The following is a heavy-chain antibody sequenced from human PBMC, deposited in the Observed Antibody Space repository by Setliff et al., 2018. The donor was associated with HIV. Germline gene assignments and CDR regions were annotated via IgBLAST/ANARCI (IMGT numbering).Heavy chain of an antibody. V-gene: IGHV4-61*09. CDR2: IFTSGST. CDR1: GDSISSGSYY. D-gene: IGHD5-18*01. Sequence: SETLSLTCAVSGDSISSGSYYWSWIRQPAGEGLEWIGHIFTSGSTNYNPSLKSRVTISVDTSKSQFSLKLSSVTAADTAVYYCASSGYSYRKGYFDYWGQGTLVTVSS. J-gene: IGHJ4*02. CDR3: ASSGYSYRKGYFDY.